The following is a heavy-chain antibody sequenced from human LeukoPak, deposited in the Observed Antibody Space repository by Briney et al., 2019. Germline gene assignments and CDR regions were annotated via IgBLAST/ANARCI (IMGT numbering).Heavy chain of an antibody. V-gene: IGHV1-2*02. Sequence: ASVKVSCKASGYTFTGYYMHWVRQAPGQGLEWMGWINPNSGGTNYAQKFQGRVTMTRDTSISTAYMELSRLRSDDTAVYYCARLPYCSGGSCYSDYWGQGTLVTVSS. J-gene: IGHJ4*02. CDR3: ARLPYCSGGSCYSDY. CDR2: INPNSGGT. D-gene: IGHD2-15*01. CDR1: GYTFTGYY.